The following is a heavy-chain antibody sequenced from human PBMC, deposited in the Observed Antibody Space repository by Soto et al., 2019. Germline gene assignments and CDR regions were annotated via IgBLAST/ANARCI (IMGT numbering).Heavy chain of an antibody. CDR1: RGSFSGYY. J-gene: IGHJ3*02. CDR2: INHSGST. D-gene: IGHD3-3*01. Sequence: LSLTCAVYRGSFSGYYLSWIRQPPGKGLEWIGEINHSGSTNYNPSLKSRVTISVDTSKNQFSLKLSSVTAADTAVYYCARGSYYDFWSGYYQGHAFDIWGQGTMVTVSS. CDR3: ARGSYYDFWSGYYQGHAFDI. V-gene: IGHV4-34*01.